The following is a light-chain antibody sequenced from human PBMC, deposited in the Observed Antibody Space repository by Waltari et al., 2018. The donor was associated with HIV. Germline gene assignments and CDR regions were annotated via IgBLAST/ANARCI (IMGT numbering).Light chain of an antibody. CDR3: CSKTSSGLWV. J-gene: IGLJ3*02. CDR1: NSDVGGYNY. Sequence: QSALTQPASVSGSPGQSIAISCSGTNSDVGGYNYVSWYQHHPGKAPKLMIFEVRNRPSWISDRFSGSKSGNTASLTISGLQTEDEADYYCCSKTSSGLWVFGGGTRVTVL. V-gene: IGLV2-14*01. CDR2: EVR.